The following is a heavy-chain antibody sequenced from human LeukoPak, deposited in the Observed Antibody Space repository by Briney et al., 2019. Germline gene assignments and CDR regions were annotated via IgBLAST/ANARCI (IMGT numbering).Heavy chain of an antibody. D-gene: IGHD4-23*01. V-gene: IGHV3-72*01. Sequence: PGGSLRLSCAASGFTFSDHYMDWVRPAPGKGLEWVARSRNKAKSYTTEYAASVKGRFTISRDDSKNSLYLQMNSLKTEDTAVYYCTRSVADWGQGTLVTVSS. CDR3: TRSVAD. CDR1: GFTFSDHY. CDR2: SRNKAKSYTT. J-gene: IGHJ4*02.